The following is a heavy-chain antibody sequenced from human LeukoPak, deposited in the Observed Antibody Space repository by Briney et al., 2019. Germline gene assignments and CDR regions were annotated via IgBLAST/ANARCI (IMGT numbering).Heavy chain of an antibody. CDR3: ARARGTVDCSSTSCYIFDN. CDR1: GFTFSDDY. V-gene: IGHV3-11*04. J-gene: IGHJ4*02. CDR2: ISNSGRNI. Sequence: GGSLRLSCVASGFTFSDDYMSWIRQAPGKGLEWVAYISNSGRNIFYADSVKGRFTISRDNAENSLYVQMSSLRAEDTAVYYCARARGTVDCSSTSCYIFDNWGQGTLVTVSP. D-gene: IGHD2-2*02.